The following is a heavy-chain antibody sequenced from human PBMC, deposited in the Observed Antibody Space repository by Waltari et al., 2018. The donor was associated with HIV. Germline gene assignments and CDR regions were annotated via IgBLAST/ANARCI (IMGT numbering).Heavy chain of an antibody. J-gene: IGHJ3*02. D-gene: IGHD1-26*01. CDR1: GESFSGSY. V-gene: IGHV4-34*01. CDR3: ARKEVGATLKNAFDI. CDR2: INQSGST. Sequence: QVQLQQWGAGLLQPSETRSLTCAVYGESFSGSYWSWIRQPPGKGLEWIGEINQSGSTKYNPSLKSRVSISVDTSKKQFSLKLYSVTAADTAVYYCARKEVGATLKNAFDIWGPGTLVTASS.